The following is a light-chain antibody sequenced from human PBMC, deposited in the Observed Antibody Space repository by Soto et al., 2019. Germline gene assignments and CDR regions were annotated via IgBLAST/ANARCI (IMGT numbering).Light chain of an antibody. CDR2: GAS. CDR3: QQYNNWLWT. CDR1: QNISSN. V-gene: IGKV3-15*01. Sequence: DIVMTQSPATLSVSPGERATLSCRASQNISSNLAGYQQKPGQAPRLLIDGASTRTTGIQARFSGSGSGTEFTLIISSLQSEDFAVYYCQQYNNWLWTFGQGTKVEIK. J-gene: IGKJ1*01.